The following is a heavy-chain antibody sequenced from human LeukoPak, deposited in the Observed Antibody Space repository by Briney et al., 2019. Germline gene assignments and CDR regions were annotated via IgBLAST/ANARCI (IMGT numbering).Heavy chain of an antibody. Sequence: GGSLRLSCAASGFTFSSFAMSWVRQAPGKGLEWLSTITDSAGSTYYADSVKGRFTISRDNSKNTLYLHMNSLRAEDTAVYYCAKLGNFASGSYSDWGQGTLGTVS. CDR2: ITDSAGST. J-gene: IGHJ4*02. CDR1: GFTFSSFA. CDR3: AKLGNFASGSYSD. V-gene: IGHV3-23*01. D-gene: IGHD3-10*01.